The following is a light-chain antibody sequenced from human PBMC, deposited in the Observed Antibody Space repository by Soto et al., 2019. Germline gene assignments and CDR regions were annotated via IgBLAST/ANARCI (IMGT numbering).Light chain of an antibody. V-gene: IGKV3-20*01. J-gene: IGKJ1*01. Sequence: EVVLTQSPGTLSLSPGERATLSCRASQSVSSNYLAWYQQKPGQAPRIIIFGASGRATGIPDRFSGSGSGTDFTLTISRLEPEDFAVYYCQQYGSLSWTFGQGTKVEIK. CDR3: QQYGSLSWT. CDR1: QSVSSNY. CDR2: GAS.